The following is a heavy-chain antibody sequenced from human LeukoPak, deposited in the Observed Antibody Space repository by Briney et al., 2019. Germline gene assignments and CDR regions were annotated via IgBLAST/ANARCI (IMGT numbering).Heavy chain of an antibody. J-gene: IGHJ1*01. D-gene: IGHD3-22*01. V-gene: IGHV4-61*02. CDR2: IYSSGST. CDR3: AREEYYYDSRGPAHEYLQH. CDR1: GGSISSGSYY. Sequence: SETLSLTCTVSGGSISSGSYYWSWIRQPAGKGLEWIGRIYSSGSTNYNPSLQSRVTISRNTSNNQFSLRLSSVTATDTAVYYCAREEYYYDSRGPAHEYLQHWGQGTLVTVSS.